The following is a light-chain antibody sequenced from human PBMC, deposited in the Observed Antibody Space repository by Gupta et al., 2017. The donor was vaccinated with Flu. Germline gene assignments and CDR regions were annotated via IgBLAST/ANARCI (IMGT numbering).Light chain of an antibody. CDR3: VTWDANLSAYV. J-gene: IGLJ1*01. CDR1: NSTHGRDF. CDR2: KND. V-gene: IGLV1-47*01. Sequence: SVIVSCSGSNSTHGRDFIHWLQQVPGTAPKLLIYKNDQRPSGVPARFSGSKSGTSGYLAISGLRSEDEADYYCVTWDANLSAYVFGTGTKVTVL.